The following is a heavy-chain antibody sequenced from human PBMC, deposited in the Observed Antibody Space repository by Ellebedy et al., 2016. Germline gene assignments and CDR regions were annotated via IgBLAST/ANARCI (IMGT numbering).Heavy chain of an antibody. Sequence: SETLSLTXTVSGDSVSSSSYYWVWIRQPPGKGLEWIGNLHFSGSTYYNPSLQNRVTISVDTSKNQFSLKLTSVTAADTAVYFCARPGYCSSTYCTGYMHIWGKGTTVIVSS. V-gene: IGHV4-39*07. CDR3: ARPGYCSSTYCTGYMHI. D-gene: IGHD2-2*01. J-gene: IGHJ6*04. CDR2: LHFSGST. CDR1: GDSVSSSSYY.